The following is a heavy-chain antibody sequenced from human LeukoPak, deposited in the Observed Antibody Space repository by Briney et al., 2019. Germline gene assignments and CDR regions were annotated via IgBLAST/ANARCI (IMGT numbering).Heavy chain of an antibody. D-gene: IGHD3-3*01. J-gene: IGHJ3*02. CDR1: GGSISSYY. CDR2: IYYSGST. Sequence: SETLSLTCTVSGGSISSYYWSWIRQPPGKGLEWIGYIYYSGSTNYNPSLKSRVTISVDTSKNQFSLKLSSVTAADTAVYYCTSGISNYDFWSGQGAFDIWGQGTMVTVSS. CDR3: TSGISNYDFWSGQGAFDI. V-gene: IGHV4-59*01.